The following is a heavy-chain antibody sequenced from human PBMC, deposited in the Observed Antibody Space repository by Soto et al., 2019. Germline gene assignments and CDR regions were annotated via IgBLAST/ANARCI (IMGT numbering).Heavy chain of an antibody. Sequence: GGSLRLSCAASGFTFSSYAMSWVRQAPGKGLEWVSAISGSGGSTYYADSVKGRFTISRDNSKNTLYLQMNSLRAEDTAVYYCASDTTPRNWFDPWGQGTLVTVSS. CDR3: ASDTTPRNWFDP. V-gene: IGHV3-23*01. J-gene: IGHJ5*02. CDR1: GFTFSSYA. CDR2: ISGSGGST. D-gene: IGHD1-26*01.